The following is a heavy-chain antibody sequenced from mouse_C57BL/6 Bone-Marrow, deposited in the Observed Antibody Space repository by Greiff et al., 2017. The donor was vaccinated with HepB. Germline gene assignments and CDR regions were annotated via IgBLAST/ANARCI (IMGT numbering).Heavy chain of an antibody. V-gene: IGHV5-9-1*02. CDR2: ISSGGDYI. CDR1: GFTFSSYA. CDR3: TRDEVATVVATDYYAMDY. Sequence: EVKLVESGEGLVKPGGSLKLSCAASGFTFSSYAMSWVRQTPEKRLEWVAYISSGGDYIYYADTVKGRFTISRDNARNTLYLQMSSLKSEDTAMYYCTRDEVATVVATDYYAMDYWGQGTSVTVSS. D-gene: IGHD1-1*01. J-gene: IGHJ4*01.